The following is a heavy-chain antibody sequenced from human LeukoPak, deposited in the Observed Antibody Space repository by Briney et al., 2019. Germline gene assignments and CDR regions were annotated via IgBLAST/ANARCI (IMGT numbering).Heavy chain of an antibody. J-gene: IGHJ4*02. V-gene: IGHV4-39*07. CDR2: MYYSGST. CDR3: ARWWDGNYDSSGVFDY. Sequence: PSETLSLTCTVSGASISSSTYYWGWIRQPPGKGLEWIGSMYYSGSTYYNPSLKSRVTISVDTSKNQFSLKLSSVTAADTAVYYCARWWDGNYDSSGVFDYWGQGTLVTVSS. D-gene: IGHD3-22*01. CDR1: GASISSSTYY.